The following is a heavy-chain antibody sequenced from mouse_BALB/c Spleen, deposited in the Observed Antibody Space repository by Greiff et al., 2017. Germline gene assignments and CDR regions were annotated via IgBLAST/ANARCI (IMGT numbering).Heavy chain of an antibody. CDR3: AKRDYGYAMDY. Sequence: QVQLKESGAELVRPGTSVKVSCKASGYAFTNYLIEWVKQRPGQGLEWIGVINPGSGGTNYNEKFKGKATLTADKSSSTAYMQLSSLTSDDSAVYFFAKRDYGYAMDYWGQGTSGTGPS. CDR1: GYAFTNYL. D-gene: IGHD1-1*01. J-gene: IGHJ4*01. V-gene: IGHV1-54*01. CDR2: INPGSGGT.